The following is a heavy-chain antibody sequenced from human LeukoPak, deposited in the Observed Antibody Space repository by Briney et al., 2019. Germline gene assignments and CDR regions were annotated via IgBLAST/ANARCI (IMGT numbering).Heavy chain of an antibody. CDR1: GDSFSVCY. D-gene: IGHD2-15*01. V-gene: IGHV4-34*01. CDR2: VNDRGTT. J-gene: IGHJ4*02. Sequence: PSETLSRTCAVYGDSFSVCYWSWIRQSPGTGLEWIGEVNDRGTTNYNPNLKSRVTISVVTSSNQFSLRLTSVTAADTAIYFCATRRGGPYPYYFDHWDQGALVTVSS. CDR3: ATRRGGPYPYYFDH.